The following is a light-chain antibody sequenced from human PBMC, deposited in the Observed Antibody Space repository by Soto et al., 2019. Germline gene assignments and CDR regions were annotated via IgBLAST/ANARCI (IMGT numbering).Light chain of an antibody. V-gene: IGKV3-15*01. Sequence: EIVMTQSPASLSVPPGERATLSCRASQSVSTNFSWYLQKPGQAPRLLIYGSSTRATAVPARFTASGSGTEFTLSISSLQSDDFGVYYCQQYDTWPRTFGQGTKVDI. CDR2: GSS. CDR1: QSVSTN. CDR3: QQYDTWPRT. J-gene: IGKJ1*01.